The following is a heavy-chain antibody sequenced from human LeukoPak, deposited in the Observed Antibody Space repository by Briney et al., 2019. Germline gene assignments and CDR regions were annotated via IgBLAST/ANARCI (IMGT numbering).Heavy chain of an antibody. CDR2: INSDGSST. D-gene: IGHD4-17*01. V-gene: IGHV3-74*01. CDR1: GFTFSSYW. Sequence: PGGSLRLSCAASGFTFSSYWMHWVRHAPGKGLVWVSRINSDGSSTSYADSVKGRFTISRDNAKNTLYLQMNSLRAEDTAVYYCARDSDYGDYRASCDYWGQGTLVTVSS. CDR3: ARDSDYGDYRASCDY. J-gene: IGHJ4*02.